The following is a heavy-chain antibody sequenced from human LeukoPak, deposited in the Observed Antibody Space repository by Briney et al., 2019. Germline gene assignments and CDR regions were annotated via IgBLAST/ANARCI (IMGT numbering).Heavy chain of an antibody. V-gene: IGHV4-59*01. Sequence: PSETLSLTCTVSGGSISSYYLSWIRQPPGKGLEWVGFIYYSGSTNYNPSLKSGGTISVGTSKNQLSLKLSSVPAGDTAVYYWAREANSDYRGNSGYFQPSGQGTLVTVSS. CDR2: IYYSGST. CDR1: GGSISSYY. J-gene: IGHJ1*01. CDR3: AREANSDYRGNSGYFQP. D-gene: IGHD4-23*01.